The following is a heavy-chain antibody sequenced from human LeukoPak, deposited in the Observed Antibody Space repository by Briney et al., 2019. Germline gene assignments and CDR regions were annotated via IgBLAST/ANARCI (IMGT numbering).Heavy chain of an antibody. V-gene: IGHV1-18*01. CDR2: ISAYNGYT. J-gene: IGHJ4*02. CDR1: GYTFTDYA. Sequence: EASVKVSCKASGYTFTDYAIGWVRQAPGHGLEWMGWISAYNGYTNYAQSLQGRVTMTTDTSTSTAYMELRSLRSDDTAVYYCARRSGSFQGDYNFDYWGQGTLVTVSS. D-gene: IGHD1-26*01. CDR3: ARRSGSFQGDYNFDY.